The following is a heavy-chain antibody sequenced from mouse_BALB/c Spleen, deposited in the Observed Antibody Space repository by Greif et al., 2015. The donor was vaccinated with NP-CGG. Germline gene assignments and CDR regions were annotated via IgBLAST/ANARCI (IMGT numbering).Heavy chain of an antibody. Sequence: VKLVESGPELVKPGASVKMSCKASGYTFTDYVISWVKQRTGQGLEWIGEIYPGSGSTYYNEKFKGKATLTADKSSNTAYRRLSSLTSEGSAVYFCARNGLRGGAWFAYWGQGTLVTVSA. V-gene: IGHV1-77*01. CDR2: IYPGSGST. D-gene: IGHD2-2*01. CDR1: GYTFTDYV. CDR3: ARNGLRGGAWFAY. J-gene: IGHJ3*01.